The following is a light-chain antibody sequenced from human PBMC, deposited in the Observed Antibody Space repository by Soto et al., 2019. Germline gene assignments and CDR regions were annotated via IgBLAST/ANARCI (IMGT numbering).Light chain of an antibody. CDR3: GSYAGSNNGEVA. J-gene: IGLJ2*01. CDR1: SIDLGSQNF. Sequence: QSALTQPPSASGSPGQSVSISCTGTSIDLGSQNFVSWYQQHPGKAPKLMIYEVSKRPSGVPDRFSGSKSGNTACLTVSGLQADYEADYYCGSYAGSNNGEVAFGGGTKVTAL. CDR2: EVS. V-gene: IGLV2-8*01.